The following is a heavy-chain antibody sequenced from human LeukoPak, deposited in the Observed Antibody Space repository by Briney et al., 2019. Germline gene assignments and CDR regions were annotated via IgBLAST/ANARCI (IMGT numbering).Heavy chain of an antibody. CDR1: DGSISGYY. V-gene: IGHV4-59*08. Sequence: SETLSLTCTVSDGSISGYYWSWIRQPPGKGLEWIGYIYYSGSTNYNPSLKSRVTISVDTSKNQFSLKLSSVTAADTAVYYCARHGTHYYYDSSGSFDYWGQGTLVTVSS. CDR2: IYYSGST. D-gene: IGHD3-22*01. J-gene: IGHJ4*02. CDR3: ARHGTHYYYDSSGSFDY.